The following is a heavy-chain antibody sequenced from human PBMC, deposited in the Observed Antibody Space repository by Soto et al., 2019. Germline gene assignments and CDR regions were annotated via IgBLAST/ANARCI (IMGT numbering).Heavy chain of an antibody. CDR2: INHSGST. J-gene: IGHJ4*02. Sequence: QVQLQQWGAGLLKPSETLSLTCAVYGGSFSGYYWSWIRQPPGKGLEWIGEINHSGSTNYNPSLKSRVTISGDTSKNQFSLKLSSVTAADTAVYYCARWYCSGGSCSGFDYWGQGTLVTVSS. CDR3: ARWYCSGGSCSGFDY. V-gene: IGHV4-34*01. D-gene: IGHD2-15*01. CDR1: GGSFSGYY.